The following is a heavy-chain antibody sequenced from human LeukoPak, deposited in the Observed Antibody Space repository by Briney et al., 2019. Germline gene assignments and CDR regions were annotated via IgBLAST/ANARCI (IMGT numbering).Heavy chain of an antibody. CDR3: ATAHGLRYFMDV. V-gene: IGHV3-48*03. CDR2: ISSSGLYI. Sequence: PGGSLKPSCTASEFSLGDYEIHWVRQAPGKGLEWLSYISSSGLYIHYADSVKGRFNVSRDNGKEEVSLQMKSLRADDTAVYYCATAHGLRYFMDVWGKGTTVTVSS. J-gene: IGHJ6*03. D-gene: IGHD3-9*01. CDR1: EFSLGDYE.